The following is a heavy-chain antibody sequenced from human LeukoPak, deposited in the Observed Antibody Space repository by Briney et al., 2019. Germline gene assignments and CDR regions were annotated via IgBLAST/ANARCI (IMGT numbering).Heavy chain of an antibody. Sequence: SETLSLTCAVYGGSFSGYYWSWIRQPPGKGLEWIGEINHSGSTNYNPSLKSRVTISVDTSKNQFSLKLSSVTAADTAVYYCARELTYYDILTGYYRGNWFDPWGQGTLVTVSS. CDR1: GGSFSGYY. CDR2: INHSGST. D-gene: IGHD3-9*01. J-gene: IGHJ5*02. CDR3: ARELTYYDILTGYYRGNWFDP. V-gene: IGHV4-34*01.